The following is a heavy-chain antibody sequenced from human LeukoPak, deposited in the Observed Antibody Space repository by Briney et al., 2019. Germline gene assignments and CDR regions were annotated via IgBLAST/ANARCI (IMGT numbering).Heavy chain of an antibody. CDR2: IIPIFGTA. CDR3: ARGEGYCSSTSCYSRGLDP. CDR1: GGTFSSYA. D-gene: IGHD2-2*01. V-gene: IGHV1-69*13. J-gene: IGHJ5*02. Sequence: GASVKVSCKASGGTFSSYAISWVRQAPGQGLEWMGGIIPIFGTANYAQKFQGRVTITADESMSTAYMELSSLRSEDTAVYYCARGEGYCSSTSCYSRGLDPWGQGTLVTVSS.